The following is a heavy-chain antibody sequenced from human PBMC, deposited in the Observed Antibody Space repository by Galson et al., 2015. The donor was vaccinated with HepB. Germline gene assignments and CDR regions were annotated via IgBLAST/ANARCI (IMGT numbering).Heavy chain of an antibody. J-gene: IGHJ5*02. CDR3: AGTHMVRGVIIRAGAYNWFDP. D-gene: IGHD3-10*01. V-gene: IGHV4-59*01. Sequence: SETLSLTCTVSGGSMSSYYWTWIRQPPGKGLEWIGYIYYSGSTNYNPSLKSRVTISVDTSKNQFSLKLSSVTAADTAVYYCAGTHMVRGVIIRAGAYNWFDPWGQGTLVTVSS. CDR2: IYYSGST. CDR1: GGSMSSYY.